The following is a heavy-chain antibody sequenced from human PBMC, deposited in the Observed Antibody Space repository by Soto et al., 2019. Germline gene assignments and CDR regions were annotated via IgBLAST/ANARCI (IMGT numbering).Heavy chain of an antibody. CDR3: AKLSDMYVVVIHCDY. D-gene: IGHD3-22*01. CDR2: ISNTGDVT. V-gene: IGHV3-23*01. Sequence: EVLLLESGGGVVQPGGSLRLSCAVSGFTFRNYGMSWVRQTPGKGLEWVSSISNTGDVTYYADSVKGRFTISRDNSKNTLYLQMNSLRAEDTAVYYCAKLSDMYVVVIHCDYWGQGTLVTVSS. J-gene: IGHJ4*02. CDR1: GFTFRNYG.